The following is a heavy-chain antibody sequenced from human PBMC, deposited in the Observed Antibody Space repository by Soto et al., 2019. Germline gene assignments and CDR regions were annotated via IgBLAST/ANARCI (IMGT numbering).Heavy chain of an antibody. CDR2: ISAYNGNT. D-gene: IGHD6-19*01. CDR1: GYTFTASG. J-gene: IGHJ4*02. CDR3: ARAWIAVAGPYYFDY. V-gene: IGHV1-18*01. Sequence: QVQLVQSGAEVKKPGASVKVSCKASGYTFTASGFTWVRRALDQGLGWRGGISAYNGNTNYAQKLQGRVTMTTDTSTSTAYMELRSLRSDDTAVYYCARAWIAVAGPYYFDYWGQGTLVTVSS.